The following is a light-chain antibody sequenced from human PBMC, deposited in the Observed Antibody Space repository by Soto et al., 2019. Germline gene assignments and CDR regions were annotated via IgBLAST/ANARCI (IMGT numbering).Light chain of an antibody. J-gene: IGKJ2*01. V-gene: IGKV1-5*01. Sequence: DIQMTQSPPTLSASVGDRVTITCRASQSISTWLVWYQQKPGKAPKVLIYDASSLQSGVPSRFSGHGSGTDFTLTISSLQPDDSAIYYCQQYKTYTTFGQGTKLEIK. CDR2: DAS. CDR1: QSISTW. CDR3: QQYKTYTT.